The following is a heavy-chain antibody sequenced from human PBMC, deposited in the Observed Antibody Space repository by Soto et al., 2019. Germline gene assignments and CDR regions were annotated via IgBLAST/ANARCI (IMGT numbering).Heavy chain of an antibody. Sequence: PSETLSLTCTVSGGSVSSDFYCFSCIRQPPGKGLELIGYIYYTGSTNYNPSLKSRVTISLDTSRNQFSLKLSSVTAADTAVFYCAREYSNSPEAFDYWGQGALVTVSS. CDR3: AREYSNSPEAFDY. J-gene: IGHJ4*02. CDR1: GGSVSSDFYC. D-gene: IGHD6-6*01. CDR2: IYYTGST. V-gene: IGHV4-61*01.